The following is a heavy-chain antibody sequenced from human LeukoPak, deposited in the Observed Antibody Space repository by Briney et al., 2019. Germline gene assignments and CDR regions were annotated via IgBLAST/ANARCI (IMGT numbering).Heavy chain of an antibody. CDR3: ARVSRSGDYWVVAYYFDH. D-gene: IGHD2-8*02. V-gene: IGHV3-20*04. J-gene: IGHJ4*02. Sequence: GGSLRLSCSASGFTFDDYGMSWVRQAPGKGLEWVSGINWNGGSTGYADSVKGRFTISRDNAKHSLYLQMNSLRAEDTALYYCARVSRSGDYWVVAYYFDHWGQGTLVTVCS. CDR1: GFTFDDYG. CDR2: INWNGGST.